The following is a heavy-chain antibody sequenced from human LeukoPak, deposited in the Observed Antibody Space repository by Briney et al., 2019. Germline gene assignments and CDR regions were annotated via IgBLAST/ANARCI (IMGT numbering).Heavy chain of an antibody. CDR1: GFTFSSYS. J-gene: IGHJ5*02. CDR2: ITTSSSSI. V-gene: IGHV3-48*01. CDR3: AKDHHAFRGFDP. D-gene: IGHD3-10*01. Sequence: GGSLRLSCAASGFTFSSYSMNWVRQAPGRGLEWLSYITTSSSSIYYADSVKGRFTISRDNAKNSLYQQMNSLRAEDTAVYYCAKDHHAFRGFDPWGQGTLVTVSS.